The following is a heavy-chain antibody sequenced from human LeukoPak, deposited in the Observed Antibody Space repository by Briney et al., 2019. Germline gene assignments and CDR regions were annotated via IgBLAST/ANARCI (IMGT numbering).Heavy chain of an antibody. V-gene: IGHV3-7*04. CDR1: GFTFSSFW. D-gene: IGHD3-10*01. CDR3: AREVREVPH. J-gene: IGHJ4*02. CDR2: INQDGNEK. Sequence: GGSLRLSCAAFGFTFSSFWMSWVRQAPGKGLEWVAKINQDGNEKYYVDSVRGRFTISRDNAKNSVYLQMNSLRAEDTAVYYCAREVREVPHWGQGSLVTVSS.